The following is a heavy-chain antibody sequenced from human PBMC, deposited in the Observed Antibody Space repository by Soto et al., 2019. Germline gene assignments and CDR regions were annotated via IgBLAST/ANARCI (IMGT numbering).Heavy chain of an antibody. Sequence: PSETLSLTCTVSGGSISSGGYYWSWIRQHPGKGLEWIGYIYYSGSTYYNPSLKSRVTISVDTSKNQFSLKLSSVTAADTAVYYCARDHYGSSGWFDPWGQGTLVTVSS. CDR1: GGSISSGGYY. D-gene: IGHD6-13*01. CDR2: IYYSGST. V-gene: IGHV4-31*03. CDR3: ARDHYGSSGWFDP. J-gene: IGHJ5*02.